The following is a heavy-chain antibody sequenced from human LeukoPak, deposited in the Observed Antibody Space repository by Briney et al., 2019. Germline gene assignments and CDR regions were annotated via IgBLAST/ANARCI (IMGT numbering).Heavy chain of an antibody. D-gene: IGHD6-19*01. CDR1: GFTVSSSY. CDR3: ARDRAVPGRGYYLDC. Sequence: GGSLRLSCAASGFTVSSSYMTWVRQAPGKGLEWVSTIYSGGNTYYADSVKGRFTISRDNSKNALYIQMNSLRAEDTAVYYCARDRAVPGRGYYLDCWGQGTLVTVSS. V-gene: IGHV3-53*01. J-gene: IGHJ4*02. CDR2: IYSGGNT.